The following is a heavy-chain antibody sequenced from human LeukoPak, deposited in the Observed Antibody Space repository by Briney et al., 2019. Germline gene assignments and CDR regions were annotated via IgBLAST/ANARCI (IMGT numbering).Heavy chain of an antibody. CDR1: GYTFTSYG. J-gene: IGHJ6*04. CDR3: ARDLYSRGHMDV. CDR2: ISAYNGNT. V-gene: IGHV1-18*01. Sequence: GASVKVSCKASGYTFTSYGISWVRQAPGQGLEWMGWISAYNGNTNYAQKFQGRVTMTRDTSISTAYMELSRLRSDDTAVYYCARDLYSRGHMDVWGKGTTVTVSS. D-gene: IGHD3-10*01.